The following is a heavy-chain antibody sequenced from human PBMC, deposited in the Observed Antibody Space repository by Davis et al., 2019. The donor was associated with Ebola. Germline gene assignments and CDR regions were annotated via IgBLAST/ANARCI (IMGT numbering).Heavy chain of an antibody. Sequence: MPSETLSLTCALYGGSFSGYYWSWIRQPPGKGLEWIREINHSGSTNYNPSLKSRVTISVDKSKNQFSLKLSSVTAADTAVYYCAREGAVAASFQTDYYYYYGMDVWGQGATVTVSS. J-gene: IGHJ6*02. D-gene: IGHD6-19*01. CDR1: GGSFSGYY. CDR3: AREGAVAASFQTDYYYYYGMDV. V-gene: IGHV4-34*01. CDR2: INHSGST.